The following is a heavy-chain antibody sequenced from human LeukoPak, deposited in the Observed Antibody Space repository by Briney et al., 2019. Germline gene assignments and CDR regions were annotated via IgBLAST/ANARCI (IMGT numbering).Heavy chain of an antibody. D-gene: IGHD3-10*01. V-gene: IGHV4-34*01. CDR1: GGAFSGYY. J-gene: IGHJ4*02. Sequence: SETLSLTCAVYGGAFSGYYWSWIRQPPGKGLEWIGEINHSGSTNYNPSLKSRVTISVDTSKNQFSLKLSSVTAADTAVYYCARGYYGSGSYPDYWGQGTLVTVSP. CDR3: ARGYYGSGSYPDY. CDR2: INHSGST.